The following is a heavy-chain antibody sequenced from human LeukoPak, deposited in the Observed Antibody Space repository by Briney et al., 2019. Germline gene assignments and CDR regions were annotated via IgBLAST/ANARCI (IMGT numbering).Heavy chain of an antibody. CDR3: ARDFSGWYDY. CDR2: IYYSGST. V-gene: IGHV4-59*01. CDR1: GGSISRYY. J-gene: IGHJ4*02. D-gene: IGHD6-19*01. Sequence: SETLSLTCTVSGGSISRYYWSWIRQPPGKGLEWIGYIYYSGSTNYNPSLKSRVTISVDTSKNQFSLKLSSVTAADTAVYYCARDFSGWYDYWGQGTLVTVSS.